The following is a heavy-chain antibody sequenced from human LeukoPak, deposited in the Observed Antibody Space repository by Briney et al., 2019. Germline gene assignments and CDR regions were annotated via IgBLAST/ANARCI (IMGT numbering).Heavy chain of an antibody. CDR1: GYSISSGYY. CDR3: ASYSYYYDSSGYPHDAFDI. J-gene: IGHJ3*02. CDR2: IYHSGST. V-gene: IGHV4-38-2*02. Sequence: SETLSLTCTASGYSISSGYYWGWIRQPPGKGLEWIGSIYHSGSTYYNPSLKSRATISVDTSKNQFSLKLSSVTAADTAVYYCASYSYYYDSSGYPHDAFDIWGQGTMVTVSS. D-gene: IGHD3-22*01.